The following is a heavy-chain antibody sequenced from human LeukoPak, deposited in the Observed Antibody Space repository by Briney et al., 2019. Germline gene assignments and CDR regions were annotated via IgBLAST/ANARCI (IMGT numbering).Heavy chain of an antibody. D-gene: IGHD3-22*01. CDR2: IYTSGST. Sequence: SETLSLTCTVSGGSISSGSYYWSWIRQPAGKGLEWIGRIYTSGSTNYNPSLKSRVTISVDTSKNQFSLKLSSVTAADTAVYYCARGGYYVSSGYTFDYWGQGTLVTVSS. CDR3: ARGGYYVSSGYTFDY. V-gene: IGHV4-61*02. J-gene: IGHJ4*02. CDR1: GGSISSGSYY.